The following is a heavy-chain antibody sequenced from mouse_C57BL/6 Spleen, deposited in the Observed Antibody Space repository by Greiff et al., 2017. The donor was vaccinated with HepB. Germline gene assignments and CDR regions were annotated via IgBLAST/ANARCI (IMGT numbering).Heavy chain of an antibody. CDR3: ARSTVVDPDY. V-gene: IGHV1-69*01. Sequence: VQLQQPGAELVMPGASVKLSCKASGYTFTSYWMHWVKQRPGQGLEWIGEIDPSDSYTNYTQKFKGKSTLTVDKSSSTAYMQLSSLTSEDSAVYYCARSTVVDPDYWGQGTTLTVSS. CDR1: GYTFTSYW. J-gene: IGHJ2*01. CDR2: IDPSDSYT. D-gene: IGHD1-1*01.